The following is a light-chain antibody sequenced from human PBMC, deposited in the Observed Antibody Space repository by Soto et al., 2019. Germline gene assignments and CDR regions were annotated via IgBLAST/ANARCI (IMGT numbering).Light chain of an antibody. CDR3: MQGTHWPWT. Sequence: DVVMTQSPLSLPVTLGQPASISCRSSQSPVYSDGNTYLSWFQQRPGQSPRRLIYKVSNRDSGVPDRVSGSGSGTDFTLKISRVEAEDVGVYYCMQGTHWPWTFGQGTKVEIK. CDR2: KVS. J-gene: IGKJ1*01. CDR1: QSPVYSDGNTY. V-gene: IGKV2-30*01.